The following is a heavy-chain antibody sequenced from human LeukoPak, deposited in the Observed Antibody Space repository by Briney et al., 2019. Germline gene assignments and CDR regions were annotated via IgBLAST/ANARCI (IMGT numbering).Heavy chain of an antibody. Sequence: PSETLSLTCTVSGGSISNSSYYWGWIRQPPGKGLEWIGNIYYSGSTYYNPSLKSRVTISVDTSKNQFSLKLSSVTAADTAVYYCARGDTASPNWFDPWGQGTLVTVSS. D-gene: IGHD5-18*01. CDR3: ARGDTASPNWFDP. V-gene: IGHV4-39*07. J-gene: IGHJ5*02. CDR2: IYYSGST. CDR1: GGSISNSSYY.